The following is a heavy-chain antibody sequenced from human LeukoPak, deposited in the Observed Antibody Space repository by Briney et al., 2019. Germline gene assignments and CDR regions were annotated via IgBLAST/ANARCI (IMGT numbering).Heavy chain of an antibody. CDR3: ARGGSGSYYYYYYYMDV. Sequence: GTSLRLSCAASGFTFSSHAMHWVRQAPGKGLEWVAIISYDGSNKYYADSVKGRFTISRDNSKNTLYLQMNSLRPEDTAVYHCARGGSGSYYYYYYYMDVWGKGTTVTVSS. D-gene: IGHD5-12*01. CDR1: GFTFSSHA. J-gene: IGHJ6*03. V-gene: IGHV3-30-3*01. CDR2: ISYDGSNK.